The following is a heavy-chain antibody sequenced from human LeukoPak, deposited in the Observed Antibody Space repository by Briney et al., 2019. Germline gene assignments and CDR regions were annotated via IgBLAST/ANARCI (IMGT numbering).Heavy chain of an antibody. Sequence: GGPLRPSCAASGFTFSGSAMHWLRQPSRKGLQWVGRIRSKANSYATAYAASVKGRFTISRDDSKNTAYLQMNSLKTEDTAVYYCTRPDDYGDYWGQGTLVTVSS. V-gene: IGHV3-73*01. CDR1: GFTFSGSA. CDR3: TRPDDYGDY. J-gene: IGHJ4*02. CDR2: IRSKANSYAT.